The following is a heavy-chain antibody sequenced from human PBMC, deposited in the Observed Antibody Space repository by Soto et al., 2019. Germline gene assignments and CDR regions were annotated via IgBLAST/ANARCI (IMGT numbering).Heavy chain of an antibody. Sequence: QVQLVQSGGGVVQPGRSLRLSCAGSGFTFSSYGIHWVRQAPGKGLKWVALISYDGGNEKYTESVKDRFTISRDDSHNVAYLQMSSLRTDDTAMYYCAKDRYSGTYPTDFDYWGQGSLVTVSS. J-gene: IGHJ4*02. D-gene: IGHD1-26*01. CDR3: AKDRYSGTYPTDFDY. CDR1: GFTFSSYG. CDR2: ISYDGGNE. V-gene: IGHV3-30*18.